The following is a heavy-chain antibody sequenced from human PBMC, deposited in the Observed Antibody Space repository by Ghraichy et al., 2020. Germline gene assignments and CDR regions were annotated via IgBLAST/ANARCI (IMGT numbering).Heavy chain of an antibody. CDR1: GGTFSSYA. Sequence: SVKVSCKASGGTFSSYAISWVRQAPGQGLEWMGGIIPILGIANYAQKFQGRVTITADKSTSTAYMELSSLRSEDTAVYYCARGGYSGYDGRENYYYGMDVWGQGTTVTVSS. CDR3: ARGGYSGYDGRENYYYGMDV. CDR2: IIPILGIA. V-gene: IGHV1-69*10. D-gene: IGHD5-12*01. J-gene: IGHJ6*02.